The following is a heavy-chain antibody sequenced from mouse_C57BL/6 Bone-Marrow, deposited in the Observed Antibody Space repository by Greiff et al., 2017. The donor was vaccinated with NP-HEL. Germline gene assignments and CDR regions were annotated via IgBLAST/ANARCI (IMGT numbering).Heavy chain of an antibody. V-gene: IGHV1-82*01. D-gene: IGHD2-4*01. CDR3: ARPYYDYLYYAMDY. CDR1: GYAFSSSW. J-gene: IGHJ4*01. Sequence: VQLQQSGPELVKPGASVKISCKASGYAFSSSWMNWVKQRPGKGLEWIGRIYPGDGDTNYNGKFKGKATLTADKSSSTAYMQLSSLTSEDSAVYFCARPYYDYLYYAMDYWGQGTSVTVSS. CDR2: IYPGDGDT.